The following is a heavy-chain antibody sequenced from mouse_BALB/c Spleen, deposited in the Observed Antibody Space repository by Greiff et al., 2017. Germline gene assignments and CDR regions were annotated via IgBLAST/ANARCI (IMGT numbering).Heavy chain of an antibody. Sequence: EVKLQESGPSLVKPSQTLSLTCSVTGDSIPSGYWNWIRKFPGNTLEYMGYISYSGSTYYNPSLKRRISITRDTSKDQSYLQLNSVTTEDTATCCWARWAGGEEFACWGQGTLVTVSA. J-gene: IGHJ3*01. CDR2: ISYSGST. CDR1: GDSIPSGY. V-gene: IGHV3-8*02. CDR3: ARWAGGEEFAC.